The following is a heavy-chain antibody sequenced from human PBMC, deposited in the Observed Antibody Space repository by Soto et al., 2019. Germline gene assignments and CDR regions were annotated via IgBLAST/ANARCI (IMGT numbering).Heavy chain of an antibody. CDR3: ARANYYFDY. Sequence: GGSLRLSCAASGFTFSSYAMHWVRQAPGKVLEWVAVISYDGSNKYYADSVKGRFTISRDNSKNTLYLQMNSLRAEDTAVYYCARANYYFDYWGQGTLVTVSS. D-gene: IGHD7-27*01. CDR1: GFTFSSYA. J-gene: IGHJ4*02. V-gene: IGHV3-30*04. CDR2: ISYDGSNK.